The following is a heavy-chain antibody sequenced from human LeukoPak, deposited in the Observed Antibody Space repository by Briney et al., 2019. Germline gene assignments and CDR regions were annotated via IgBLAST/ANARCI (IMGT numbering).Heavy chain of an antibody. D-gene: IGHD6-6*01. CDR1: GFTVSSND. Sequence: GGSLRLSCAASGFTVSSNDMSWVRQAPGKGLEWVSVIYSGGSTYYADSVKGRFTISRDNSKNTLYLQMNSLRAEDTAVYYCAREWLSSSSRYFDYWGQGTLVTVSS. CDR2: IYSGGST. CDR3: AREWLSSSSRYFDY. J-gene: IGHJ4*02. V-gene: IGHV3-53*01.